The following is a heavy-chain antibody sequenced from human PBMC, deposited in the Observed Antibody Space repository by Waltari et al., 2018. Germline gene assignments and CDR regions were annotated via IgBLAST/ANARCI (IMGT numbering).Heavy chain of an antibody. CDR1: GYTFTSYD. V-gene: IGHV1-8*01. J-gene: IGHJ2*01. D-gene: IGHD1-26*01. CDR2: RNPTSGKT. CDR3: ARARIVGARYTCGFDL. Sequence: QVQLVQSGAEVKKPGASVKVSCKASGYTFTSYDINWVRQATGQGLEWMGWRNPTSGKTGYAQKFQGRVTMTRNTSISTAYMELSSLRSEDTAVYYCARARIVGARYTCGFDLWGRGTLVTVSS.